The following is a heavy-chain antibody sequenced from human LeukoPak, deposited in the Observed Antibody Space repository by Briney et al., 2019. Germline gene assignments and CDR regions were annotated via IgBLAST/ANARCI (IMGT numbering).Heavy chain of an antibody. J-gene: IGHJ4*02. Sequence: SVKVSCKASGGTFSSYAISWVRQAPGQGLEWMGRIIPILGIANYAQKFQGRVTITADKSTSTAYMELSSLRSEDTAVYYCARDLLNIVVVPAARYYFDYWGQGTLVTVSS. V-gene: IGHV1-69*04. CDR1: GGTFSSYA. CDR3: ARDLLNIVVVPAARYYFDY. CDR2: IIPILGIA. D-gene: IGHD2-2*01.